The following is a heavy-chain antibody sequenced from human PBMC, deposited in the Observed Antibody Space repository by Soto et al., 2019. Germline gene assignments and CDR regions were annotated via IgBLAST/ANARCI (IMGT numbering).Heavy chain of an antibody. CDR1: GFTFSSYG. Sequence: HPGGSLRLSCAASGFTFSSYGMHWVRQAPGKGLEWVAVISYDGSNKYYADSVKGRFTISRDNSKSTLYLQMNSLRAEDTAVYYCAKGLDDFWSGTTPLDYWGQGT. CDR3: AKGLDDFWSGTTPLDY. V-gene: IGHV3-30*18. J-gene: IGHJ4*02. D-gene: IGHD3-3*01. CDR2: ISYDGSNK.